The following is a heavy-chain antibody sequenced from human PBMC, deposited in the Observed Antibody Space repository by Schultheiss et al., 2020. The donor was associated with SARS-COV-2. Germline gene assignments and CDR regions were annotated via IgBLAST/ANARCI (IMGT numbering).Heavy chain of an antibody. CDR3: ASSRPYGSGSYEKWYNWFDP. J-gene: IGHJ5*02. CDR1: GGSISSYY. D-gene: IGHD3-10*01. Sequence: SETLSLTCTVSGGSISSYYWSWIRQPAGKGLEWIGYIYHSGSTNYNPSLTSRVTMSVDTSKNQFSLKLSSVTAADTAVYYCASSRPYGSGSYEKWYNWFDPWGQGTLVTVSS. CDR2: IYHSGST. V-gene: IGHV4-4*07.